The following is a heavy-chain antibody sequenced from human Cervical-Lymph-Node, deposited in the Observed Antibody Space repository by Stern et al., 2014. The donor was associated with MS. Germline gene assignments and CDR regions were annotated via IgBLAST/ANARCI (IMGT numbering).Heavy chain of an antibody. J-gene: IGHJ3*01. CDR2: ISWNSGSI. Sequence: EVQLVESGGGLVQPGRSLRVSWAASGFTFDDFAMHWVRQAPGKGLEWVSGISWNSGSIGYGISVTGRFTISRDNAKNALYLEMNSLGDEDTALYYCVKDIRSGSYYGFGAFDVWGRGTMVTVSS. D-gene: IGHD1-26*01. V-gene: IGHV3-9*01. CDR3: VKDIRSGSYYGFGAFDV. CDR1: GFTFDDFA.